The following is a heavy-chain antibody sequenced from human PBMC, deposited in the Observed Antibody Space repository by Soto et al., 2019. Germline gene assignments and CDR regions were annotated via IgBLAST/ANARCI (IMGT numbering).Heavy chain of an antibody. V-gene: IGHV3-30*04. D-gene: IGHD4-17*01. J-gene: IGHJ6*02. CDR2: ISYDGKNK. CDR3: ARDKVEKPTAVTDYYYYGMDV. Sequence: GGSLRLSCAASGFTFSSYAMHWVRQAPGKGLEWVAVISYDGKNKYYADSVKGRFTISRDNSKNRLYLQMNSLRAEDTAVYYCARDKVEKPTAVTDYYYYGMDVWGQGTTVTVSS. CDR1: GFTFSSYA.